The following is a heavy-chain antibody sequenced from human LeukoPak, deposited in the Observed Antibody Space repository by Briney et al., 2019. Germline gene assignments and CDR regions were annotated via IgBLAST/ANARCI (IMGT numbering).Heavy chain of an antibody. CDR1: GFTFSSYG. Sequence: GGSLRLSCAASGFTFSSYGMHWVRQAPGKGLEWVAFIRYDGSNKYYADSVKGRFTISRDNSKNTLYLQMNSLRAEDTAVYYCAKDASWFGEPTRFDPWGQGTLVTVSS. V-gene: IGHV3-30*02. CDR3: AKDASWFGEPTRFDP. D-gene: IGHD3-10*01. CDR2: IRYDGSNK. J-gene: IGHJ5*02.